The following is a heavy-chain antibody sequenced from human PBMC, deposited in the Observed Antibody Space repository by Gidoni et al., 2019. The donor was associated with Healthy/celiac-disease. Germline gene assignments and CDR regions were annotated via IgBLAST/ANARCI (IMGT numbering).Heavy chain of an antibody. J-gene: IGHJ6*02. CDR1: GGSISRGGYY. Sequence: QVQLQESGPGLVKPSQTLSLTCTVSGGSISRGGYYWSWIRQHPGKGLEWIGYIYYSGSTSYHPSLKSRVTISVDTSKNQFSLKLSSVTAADTAVYYCARLGVPMTTVTSYYYGMDVWGQGTTVTVSS. D-gene: IGHD4-17*01. CDR2: IYYSGST. CDR3: ARLGVPMTTVTSYYYGMDV. V-gene: IGHV4-31*03.